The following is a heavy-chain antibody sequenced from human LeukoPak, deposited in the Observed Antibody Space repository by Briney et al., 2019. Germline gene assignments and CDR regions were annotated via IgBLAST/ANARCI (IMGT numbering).Heavy chain of an antibody. D-gene: IGHD1-26*01. CDR2: INTNTGNP. Sequence: RASVKVSFKASGYTFTSYAMNWVRQAPGQGLEWMGWINTNTGNPTYAQGFTGRFVFSLDTSVSTPYLQISSLKAEDTPVYYCARVDSGPADYWGQGTLVTVSS. V-gene: IGHV7-4-1*02. CDR1: GYTFTSYA. CDR3: ARVDSGPADY. J-gene: IGHJ4*02.